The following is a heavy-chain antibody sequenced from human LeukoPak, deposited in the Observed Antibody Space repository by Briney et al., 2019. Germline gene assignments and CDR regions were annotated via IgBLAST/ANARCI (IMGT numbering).Heavy chain of an antibody. CDR2: MRSKAHGGTT. J-gene: IGHJ4*02. V-gene: IGHV3-49*04. Sequence: GVSLRLSCTASGFTFGDYGMTWVRQAPGKGLEWVGFMRSKAHGGTTEYAASMKGRFTISRDDSKSVAYLQMNSLKTEDTGVYYCTRTTYSSGWYIDYWGQGTLVTVSS. D-gene: IGHD6-19*01. CDR3: TRTTYSSGWYIDY. CDR1: GFTFGDYG.